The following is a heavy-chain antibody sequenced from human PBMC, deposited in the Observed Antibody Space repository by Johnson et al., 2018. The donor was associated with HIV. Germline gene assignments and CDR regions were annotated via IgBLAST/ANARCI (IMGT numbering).Heavy chain of an antibody. CDR1: GFTFSSYA. Sequence: DVQLVESGGGLVQPGGSLRLSCAASGFTFSSYAMSWVRQAPGKGLEWVSATRGSGGSHYYADSVKARCTIPRDNAKNSLYLQMNSRRYEDTAVYYCARDRSIAVAGRRDAFDIWGQGTMVTVSS. V-gene: IGHV3-23*04. J-gene: IGHJ3*02. CDR3: ARDRSIAVAGRRDAFDI. D-gene: IGHD6-19*01. CDR2: TRGSGGSH.